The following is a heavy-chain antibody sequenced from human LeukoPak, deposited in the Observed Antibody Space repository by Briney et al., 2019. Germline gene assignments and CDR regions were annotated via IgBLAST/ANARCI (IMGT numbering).Heavy chain of an antibody. J-gene: IGHJ4*02. V-gene: IGHV3-30*02. CDR1: GFIFNTYV. CDR3: VKDIGYDILTGSPYYFDY. D-gene: IGHD3-9*01. Sequence: GGSLRLSCAASGFIFNTYVMHWVRQAPGKGLEWLAFIRYDGSNKNYADSVKGRFTISRDNSKNTLYLQMNSLRAEDTAVYYCVKDIGYDILTGSPYYFDYWGQGTLVTVSS. CDR2: IRYDGSNK.